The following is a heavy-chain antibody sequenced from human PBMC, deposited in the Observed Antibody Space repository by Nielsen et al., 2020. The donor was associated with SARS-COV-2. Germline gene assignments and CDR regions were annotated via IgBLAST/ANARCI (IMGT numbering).Heavy chain of an antibody. CDR3: ARLWDDGYYFDTGPYDY. J-gene: IGHJ4*02. CDR2: LSSDGSRP. V-gene: IGHV3-74*01. Sequence: GGSLRLSCAASGFTLSRYWMNWVRQAPGKGLAWVSRLSSDGSRPTYADSVKGRFTISRDIAKNTLYLQMNSLRAEDTAVYYCARLWDDGYYFDTGPYDYWGQGTLVTVSS. D-gene: IGHD3-22*01. CDR1: GFTLSRYW.